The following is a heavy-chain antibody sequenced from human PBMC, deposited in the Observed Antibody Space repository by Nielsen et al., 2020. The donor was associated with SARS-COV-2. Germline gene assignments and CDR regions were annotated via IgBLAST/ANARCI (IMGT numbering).Heavy chain of an antibody. CDR1: GGSISSGGYY. Sequence: LSCTVSGGSISSGGYYWSWIRQHPGKGLEWIGYIYYSGSTYYNPSLKSRVTISVDTSKNQFSLKLNSVTAADTAVYFCARDYFGDYLDGFDIWGQGTVVTVSS. CDR2: IYYSGST. CDR3: ARDYFGDYLDGFDI. D-gene: IGHD4-17*01. J-gene: IGHJ3*02. V-gene: IGHV4-31*03.